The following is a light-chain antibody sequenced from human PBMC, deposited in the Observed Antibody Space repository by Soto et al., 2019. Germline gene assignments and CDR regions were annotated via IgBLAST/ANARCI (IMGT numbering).Light chain of an antibody. V-gene: IGKV3-20*01. J-gene: IGKJ5*01. CDR3: QQYAKSVIS. CDR2: GAS. Sequence: DIVLTQSPGTLSLSPGERATLSCRASQSVTSYLAWYQQKPGQAPRLLIYGASSRAAGIPDRFSGSGSGTDFTLTISRLEPEDFAMFYCQQYAKSVISFGQGTRLDI. CDR1: QSVTSY.